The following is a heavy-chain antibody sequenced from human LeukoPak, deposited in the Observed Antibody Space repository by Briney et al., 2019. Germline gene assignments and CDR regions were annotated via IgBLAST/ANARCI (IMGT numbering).Heavy chain of an antibody. CDR2: IYTSGST. V-gene: IGHV4-61*02. CDR3: ARDLGITDAFDI. J-gene: IGHJ3*02. Sequence: SETLSLTCTVSGGSISSGSYYWSWIRQPAGKGLEWIGRIYTSGSTNYNPSLKSRVTISVDTSKNQFSLKLSSVTAAVTAVYYCARDLGITDAFDIWGQGTMVTVSS. D-gene: IGHD3-16*01. CDR1: GGSISSGSYY.